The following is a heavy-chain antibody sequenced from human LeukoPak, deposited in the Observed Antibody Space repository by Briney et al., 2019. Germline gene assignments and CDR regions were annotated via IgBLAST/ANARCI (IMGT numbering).Heavy chain of an antibody. CDR1: GFTFSDYY. V-gene: IGHV3-11*01. CDR2: VSSSGTTI. CDR3: AKSGHCGPTSCYSIRIRSFYGMDV. Sequence: PGGSLRLSCAASGFTFSDYYMNWIRQAPGKGLEWISSVSSSGTTIYYAPSVKGRFTISRDNAKNSLYLEMNSLGAEDTAVYYCAKSGHCGPTSCYSIRIRSFYGMDVWGQGITVTVSS. D-gene: IGHD2-2*01. J-gene: IGHJ6*02.